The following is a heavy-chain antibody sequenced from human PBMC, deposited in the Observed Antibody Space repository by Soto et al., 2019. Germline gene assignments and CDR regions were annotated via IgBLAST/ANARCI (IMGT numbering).Heavy chain of an antibody. J-gene: IGHJ4*02. V-gene: IGHV4-59*01. Sequence: SETLSLTCTVSGGSISSYYWSWIRQPPGKGLEWIGNIYYTGSTNYNPPLKTRVTISVDTSKNQLSLKLTSVSAADTAVYFCASQTANYYGSASYYLPFDYWGQGTLVTVSS. CDR3: ASQTANYYGSASYYLPFDY. D-gene: IGHD3-10*01. CDR2: IYYTGST. CDR1: GGSISSYY.